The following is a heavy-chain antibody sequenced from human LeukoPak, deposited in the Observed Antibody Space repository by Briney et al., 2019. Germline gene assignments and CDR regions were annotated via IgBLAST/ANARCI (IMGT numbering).Heavy chain of an antibody. Sequence: PGGSLRLSCVASGFIFGDYWMRWVRQAPGKGLEWVATINQNGGVKYYVDSVKGRFTISRDNAKNSLYLQMNSLRAEDTAVYYCARGPYGDYIDAFDYWGQGTLVTVSS. CDR1: GFIFGDYW. CDR3: ARGPYGDYIDAFDY. J-gene: IGHJ4*02. CDR2: INQNGGVK. V-gene: IGHV3-7*01. D-gene: IGHD4-17*01.